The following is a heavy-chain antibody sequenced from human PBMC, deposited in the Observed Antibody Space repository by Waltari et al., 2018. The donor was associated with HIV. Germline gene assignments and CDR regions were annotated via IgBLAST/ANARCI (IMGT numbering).Heavy chain of an antibody. CDR2: IGFDGRNE. Sequence: QVQLVESVGGVVQPGRSLRLSCAASGFSMSTYVMHWVRQAPGKGLEWVALIGFDGRNEYYSDSVKGRLIISRDNSKSTLYLQMNSLRVEDTAVYFCARDQDYMGRLSYFDLWGRGTLVTVSS. D-gene: IGHD4-4*01. CDR3: ARDQDYMGRLSYFDL. J-gene: IGHJ2*01. CDR1: GFSMSTYV. V-gene: IGHV3-33*01.